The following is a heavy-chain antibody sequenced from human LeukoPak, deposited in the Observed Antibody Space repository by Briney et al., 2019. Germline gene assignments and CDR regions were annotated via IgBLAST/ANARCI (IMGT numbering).Heavy chain of an antibody. CDR2: INPNSGGT. V-gene: IGHV1-2*02. CDR3: ARGSLTYYSPFDY. Sequence: GASVKVSCKASGYTFTGYYMHWVRQAPGQGLEWMGWINPNSGGTKYAQKFQGRVTMTRDTSISTAYMGLSRLRSDDTAVYYCARGSLTYYSPFDYWGQGTLVTVSS. J-gene: IGHJ4*02. D-gene: IGHD3-10*01. CDR1: GYTFTGYY.